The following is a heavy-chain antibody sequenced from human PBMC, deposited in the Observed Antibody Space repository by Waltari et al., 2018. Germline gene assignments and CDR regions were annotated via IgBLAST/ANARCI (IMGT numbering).Heavy chain of an antibody. J-gene: IGHJ4*02. D-gene: IGHD3-3*01. CDR2: FGGRGGST. Sequence: EVQLLESGGGLVQPGGSLRLSCAASGFTFSSYAMSWVRQAPGKGRGWCSAFGGRGGSTYYPDSVKGRFTISRDNSKNTLYLQMNSLRAEDTAVYYCANADFSSYYFDYWGQGTLVTVSS. CDR3: ANADFSSYYFDY. V-gene: IGHV3-23*01. CDR1: GFTFSSYA.